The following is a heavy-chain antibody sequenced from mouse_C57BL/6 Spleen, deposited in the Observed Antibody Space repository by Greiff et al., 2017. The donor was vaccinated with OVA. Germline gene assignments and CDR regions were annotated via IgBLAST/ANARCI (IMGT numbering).Heavy chain of an antibody. J-gene: IGHJ2*01. CDR2: IRNKANNHAT. D-gene: IGHD4-1*01. CDR1: GFTFSDAW. Sequence: EVQLVESGGGLVQPGGSMKLSCAASGFTFSDAWMDWVRQSPEKGLEWVAEIRNKANNHATYYAESVKGRFTISRDDSKSSVYLQMNSLRAEDTGIYYCTRNWDAYFDYWGQGTTLTVSS. V-gene: IGHV6-6*01. CDR3: TRNWDAYFDY.